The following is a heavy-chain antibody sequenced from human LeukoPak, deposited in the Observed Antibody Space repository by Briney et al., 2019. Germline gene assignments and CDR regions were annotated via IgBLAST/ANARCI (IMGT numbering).Heavy chain of an antibody. D-gene: IGHD1-26*01. Sequence: PSETLSLTCTVSGVSISSSGFYWGWIRQPPGKGLEWIGSIYYTGSTYYNPSLKSRVTISVDTSKNQLSLKLRSVTAADTAVYYCARTHSGTYYGFDYWGLGTLVTVSS. V-gene: IGHV4-39*01. CDR1: GVSISSSGFY. J-gene: IGHJ4*02. CDR3: ARTHSGTYYGFDY. CDR2: IYYTGST.